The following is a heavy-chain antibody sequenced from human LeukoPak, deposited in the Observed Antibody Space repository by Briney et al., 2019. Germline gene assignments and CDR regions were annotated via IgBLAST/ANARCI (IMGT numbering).Heavy chain of an antibody. D-gene: IGHD6-6*01. CDR1: GFTFNDYA. V-gene: IGHV3-43*02. Sequence: GGSLRLSCAASGFTFNDYAMHWVRQAPGKGLEWVSLISGDGGSTYYADSVKGRFTISRDNSKNSLYLQMNSLRTEDTALYYCAKDKRSSIAGLGGGYFDYWGQGTLVTVSS. CDR3: AKDKRSSIAGLGGGYFDY. CDR2: ISGDGGST. J-gene: IGHJ4*02.